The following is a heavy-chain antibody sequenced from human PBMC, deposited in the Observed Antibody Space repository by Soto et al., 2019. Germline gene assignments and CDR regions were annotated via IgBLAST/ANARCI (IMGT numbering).Heavy chain of an antibody. D-gene: IGHD6-19*01. CDR3: AVAGLPFEY. CDR2: INPNSGDT. V-gene: IGHV1-2*02. Sequence: QVQLVQSGAEVKKPGASVKVSCKTSGYTFTGYYIHWVRQAPGQGLEWMALINPNSGDTNYGHKFQGRVTLTRYTSINTVYMEVTSLRFDDTAVYYCAVAGLPFEYWGQGTLVTVFS. J-gene: IGHJ4*02. CDR1: GYTFTGYY.